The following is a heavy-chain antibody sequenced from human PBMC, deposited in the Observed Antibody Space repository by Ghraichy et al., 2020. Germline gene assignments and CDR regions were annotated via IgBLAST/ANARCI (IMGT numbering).Heavy chain of an antibody. Sequence: GESLNISCKDSGYSLTNYWTGWVRQMPGKGLEWIGIIFPGDSDTRYSPSFQGQVTISADKSSRTAYLQWSSLKASDTARYYCATSTLAGSFDYWGQEPWSPSPQ. D-gene: IGHD2-2*01. CDR1: GYSLTNYW. V-gene: IGHV5-51*01. CDR2: IFPGDSDT. CDR3: ATSTLAGSFDY. J-gene: IGHJ4*01.